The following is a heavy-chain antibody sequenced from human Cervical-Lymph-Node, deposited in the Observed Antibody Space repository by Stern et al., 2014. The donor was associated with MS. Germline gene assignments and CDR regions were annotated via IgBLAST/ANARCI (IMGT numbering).Heavy chain of an antibody. CDR1: GFSLSTSGVG. J-gene: IGHJ3*02. Sequence: QITLKESGPTLVKPTQTLTLTCTFSGFSLSTSGVGVGWIRQPPGKALEWLALIYCDDDKRYSPSLKSRLTITKDTSKNQVVLTMTNMDPVDTATYYCAHRGPIGSSWYGVEAFDIWGQGTMVTVSS. CDR2: IYCDDDK. CDR3: AHRGPIGSSWYGVEAFDI. D-gene: IGHD6-13*01. V-gene: IGHV2-5*02.